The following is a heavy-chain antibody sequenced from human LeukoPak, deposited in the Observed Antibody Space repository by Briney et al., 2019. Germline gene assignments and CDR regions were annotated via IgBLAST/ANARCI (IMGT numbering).Heavy chain of an antibody. Sequence: ASVRVSCRTSGYTFTVSDINWVQQAPGQGLEWMGWMNPNSGATGYAKKFQGRVTMARDTSISTAYMELSNLKSEDTAVYFCARRGYSGYADWGQGTPVTVSS. D-gene: IGHD5-12*01. J-gene: IGHJ4*02. CDR3: ARRGYSGYAD. CDR2: MNPNSGAT. V-gene: IGHV1-8*01. CDR1: GYTFTVSD.